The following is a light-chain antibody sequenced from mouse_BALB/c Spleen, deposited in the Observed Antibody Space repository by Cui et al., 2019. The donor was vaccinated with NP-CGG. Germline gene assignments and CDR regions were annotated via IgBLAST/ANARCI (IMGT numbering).Light chain of an antibody. J-gene: IGLJ1*01. Sequence: QAVLTSDSAIPTSPGEKVTLHCRSGPGAVTISNDANWVQEKPDHLFTGLIGGTNNRAPGVPARFSGSLIGDKAALTITGAQTEDEAIYFCALWYSNHWVFGGGTKLTVL. CDR3: ALWYSNHWV. V-gene: IGLV1*01. CDR1: PGAVTISND. CDR2: GTN.